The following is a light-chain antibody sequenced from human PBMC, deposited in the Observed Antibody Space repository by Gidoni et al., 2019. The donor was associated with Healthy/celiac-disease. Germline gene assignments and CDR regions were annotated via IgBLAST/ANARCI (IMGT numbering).Light chain of an antibody. Sequence: ETVMTQSPATLSVSPGERVTLSCRASQSVSSSLAWYQQKPGQAPRLLIYGASARATGTPARFSGSGSETEFTLTISSLQSEDFAVYYCQQYSNWPPYTFGQGTKLEIK. J-gene: IGKJ2*01. V-gene: IGKV3-15*01. CDR2: GAS. CDR3: QQYSNWPPYT. CDR1: QSVSSS.